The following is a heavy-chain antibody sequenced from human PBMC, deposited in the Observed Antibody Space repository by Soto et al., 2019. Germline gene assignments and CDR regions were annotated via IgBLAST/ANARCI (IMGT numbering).Heavy chain of an antibody. CDR1: GGSFSGYY. V-gene: IGHV4-34*01. Sequence: KQSQTLSLTCAVSGGSFSGYYWSWIRQPPGKGLEWIGEINHSGSTNYNPSLKSRVTISVAKAKNQFSLKLSSVTAADTAVYYCAREIVVVPALPYYYMDVWGKGTTVTVSS. D-gene: IGHD2-2*01. J-gene: IGHJ6*03. CDR2: INHSGST. CDR3: AREIVVVPALPYYYMDV.